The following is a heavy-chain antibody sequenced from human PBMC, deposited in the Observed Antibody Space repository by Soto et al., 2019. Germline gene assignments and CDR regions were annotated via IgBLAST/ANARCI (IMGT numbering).Heavy chain of an antibody. Sequence: SETLSLTCTVSGGSISSSSYYWGWIRQPPGKGLEWIGSIYYSGSTYYNPSLKSRVTISVDTSKNQFSLKLSSVTAADTAVYYCARRGSGLRYFRLDHWGQGTLVTVSS. V-gene: IGHV4-39*01. J-gene: IGHJ5*02. CDR3: ARRGSGLRYFRLDH. D-gene: IGHD4-17*01. CDR2: IYYSGST. CDR1: GGSISSSSYY.